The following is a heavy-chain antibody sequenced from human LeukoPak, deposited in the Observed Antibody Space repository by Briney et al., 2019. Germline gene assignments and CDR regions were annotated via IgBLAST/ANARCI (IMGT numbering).Heavy chain of an antibody. Sequence: KPGRSLRLSCAASGFTFSDYYMSWIRQALGKGLEWVSYISSSGSTIYYADSVKGRFTISRDNAKNSLYLQMNSLRAEDTAVYYCASPITMIVVVTANPYDAFDIWGQGTMVTVSS. CDR2: ISSSGSTI. CDR3: ASPITMIVVVTANPYDAFDI. J-gene: IGHJ3*02. CDR1: GFTFSDYY. V-gene: IGHV3-11*01. D-gene: IGHD3-22*01.